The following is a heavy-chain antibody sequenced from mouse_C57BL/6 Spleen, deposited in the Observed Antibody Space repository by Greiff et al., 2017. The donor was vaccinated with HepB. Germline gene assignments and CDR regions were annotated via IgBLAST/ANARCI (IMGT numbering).Heavy chain of an antibody. J-gene: IGHJ2*01. CDR3: ARRYSNFGYYFDY. CDR1: GFTFSDYG. Sequence: EVQLVESGGGLVKPGGSLKLSCAASGFTFSDYGMHWVRQAPEKGLEWVAYISSGSSTIYYADTVKGRFTISRENAKNTLFLQMTSLRSEDTAMYYCARRYSNFGYYFDYWGQGTTLTVSS. D-gene: IGHD2-5*01. V-gene: IGHV5-17*01. CDR2: ISSGSSTI.